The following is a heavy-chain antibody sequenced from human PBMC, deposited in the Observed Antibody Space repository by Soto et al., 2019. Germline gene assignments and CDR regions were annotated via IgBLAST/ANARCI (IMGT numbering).Heavy chain of an antibody. CDR1: GFSLTTSGVG. J-gene: IGHJ4*02. V-gene: IGHV2-5*02. Sequence: QITLNESGPTVVRPTETLTLTCRFSGFSLTTSGVGVGWIRQSPGKAPEWLALIYWDDEKRYSASLKSRLTINKDTSKNQVVLTVSDLDPTDTATYYCAHRVLRTVFGLVTTTAIYFDFWGQGTPVAVSS. D-gene: IGHD3-3*01. CDR3: AHRVLRTVFGLVTTTAIYFDF. CDR2: IYWDDEK.